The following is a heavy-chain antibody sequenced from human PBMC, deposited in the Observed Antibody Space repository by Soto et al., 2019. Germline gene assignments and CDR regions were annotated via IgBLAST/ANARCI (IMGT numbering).Heavy chain of an antibody. CDR3: ARGSGGCSGGSCRGFDP. CDR2: IIPIFGTA. CDR1: GGTFSSYA. J-gene: IGHJ5*02. V-gene: IGHV1-69*01. Sequence: QVQLVQSGAEVKKPGSSVKVSCKASGGTFSSYAISWVRQAPGQGLEWMGGIIPIFGTANYAQKFQGRVTITADESTSTAYMELSSLRSEDRAVYYCARGSGGCSGGSCRGFDPWGQGTLVTVSS. D-gene: IGHD2-15*01.